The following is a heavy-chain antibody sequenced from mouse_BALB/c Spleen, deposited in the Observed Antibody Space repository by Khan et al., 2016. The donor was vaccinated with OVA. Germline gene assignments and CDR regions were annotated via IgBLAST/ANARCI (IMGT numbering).Heavy chain of an antibody. Sequence: VQLQQSGPELVRPGASVKISCKASGYSFTGYFMNWVMQSHGKSLEWIGRINPHIGETFYNQRFKDKATLTVDESSSTAHMELRSLASEDSAVYYCTRSYRRDFDYWGQGTTLTVSS. CDR1: GYSFTGYF. V-gene: IGHV1-20*02. CDR2: INPHIGET. D-gene: IGHD1-1*01. CDR3: TRSYRRDFDY. J-gene: IGHJ2*01.